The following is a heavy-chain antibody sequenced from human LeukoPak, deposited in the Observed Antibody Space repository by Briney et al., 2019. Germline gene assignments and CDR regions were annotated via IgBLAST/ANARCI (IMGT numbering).Heavy chain of an antibody. Sequence: SETLSLTCTVSGGSISSYYWSWIRQPPGKGLEWIGYIYYSGSTNYNPSLKSRVTISVDTSKNQFSLKLSSVTAADTAVYYCARTHRGHYDFWSGYTYYFDYWGQGTLVTVSS. CDR1: GGSISSYY. CDR2: IYYSGST. J-gene: IGHJ4*02. V-gene: IGHV4-59*01. D-gene: IGHD3-3*01. CDR3: ARTHRGHYDFWSGYTYYFDY.